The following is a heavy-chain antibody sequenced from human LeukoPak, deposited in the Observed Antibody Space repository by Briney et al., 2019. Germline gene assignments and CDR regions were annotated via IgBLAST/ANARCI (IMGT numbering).Heavy chain of an antibody. J-gene: IGHJ4*02. V-gene: IGHV4-4*02. CDR3: ARPVSYYYDSSGYRY. D-gene: IGHD3-22*01. CDR2: IYHSGST. CDR1: GGSISSSNW. Sequence: SETLSLTCAVSGGSISSSNWWSWVRQPPGKGLEWIGEIYHSGSTNYNPSLKSRVTISVDKSKNQFSLKLSSVTAADTAVYYCARPVSYYYDSSGYRYWGQGTLVTVSS.